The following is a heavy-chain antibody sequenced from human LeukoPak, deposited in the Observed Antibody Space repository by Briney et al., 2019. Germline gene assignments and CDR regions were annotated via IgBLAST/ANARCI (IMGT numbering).Heavy chain of an antibody. V-gene: IGHV3-23*01. D-gene: IGHD3-22*01. Sequence: GGSLRLSCAVSGFTFSNYAMSWVRQAPGKGLEWVSAIGGSGGSTYYADSVKGRFTISRDNSKNTLYLQMNSLRAEDTAVYYCAKDRLYYYDSSGYPTGDYWGQGTLVTVSS. CDR2: IGGSGGST. CDR1: GFTFSNYA. CDR3: AKDRLYYYDSSGYPTGDY. J-gene: IGHJ4*02.